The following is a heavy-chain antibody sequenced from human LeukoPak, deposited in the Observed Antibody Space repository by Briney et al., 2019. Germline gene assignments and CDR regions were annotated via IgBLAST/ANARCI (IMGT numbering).Heavy chain of an antibody. CDR3: AKDPGELLDGWADY. D-gene: IGHD1-26*01. Sequence: PGGSLRLSCTASGFTFDEYAMSWVRQAPGKGLEWVAVISYDGSNKYYADSVKGRFTISRDNSKNTLYLQMNSLRAEDTAVYYCAKDPGELLDGWADYWGQGTLVTVSS. J-gene: IGHJ4*02. V-gene: IGHV3-30*04. CDR2: ISYDGSNK. CDR1: GFTFDEYA.